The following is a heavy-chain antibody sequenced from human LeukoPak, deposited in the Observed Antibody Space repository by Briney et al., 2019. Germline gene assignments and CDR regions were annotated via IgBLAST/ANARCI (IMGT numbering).Heavy chain of an antibody. CDR3: ARDSITMIVEQVDY. D-gene: IGHD3-22*01. Sequence: PGGSLRLSCAASGFTFSSYWMSWVRQAPGKGLEWVANIKQDGSEKYYVDSVKGRFTISRDNAKNSLYLQMNSLRAEDTAVYYCARDSITMIVEQVDYWGQGTLVTVSS. J-gene: IGHJ4*02. CDR2: IKQDGSEK. CDR1: GFTFSSYW. V-gene: IGHV3-7*01.